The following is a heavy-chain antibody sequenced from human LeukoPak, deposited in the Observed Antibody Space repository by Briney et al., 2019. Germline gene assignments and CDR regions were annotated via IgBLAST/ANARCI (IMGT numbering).Heavy chain of an antibody. D-gene: IGHD3-22*01. Sequence: SETLSLTCTVSGASISSGGYYWSWIRQHPGKGLEWIGYIYCSGGTYYNPSLKSRLTISIDTSKNQFSLKLSSVTAADTAVYYCARGYYDSSGYYGTNYFDYWGQGTLVTVSS. V-gene: IGHV4-31*03. CDR3: ARGYYDSSGYYGTNYFDY. CDR1: GASISSGGYY. J-gene: IGHJ4*02. CDR2: IYCSGGT.